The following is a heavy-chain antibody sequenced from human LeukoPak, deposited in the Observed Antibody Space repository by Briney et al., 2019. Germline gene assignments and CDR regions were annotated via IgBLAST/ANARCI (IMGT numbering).Heavy chain of an antibody. D-gene: IGHD3-3*01. CDR1: GGSISSYY. CDR3: ARQADFWSGYYGY. V-gene: IGHV4-59*08. CDR2: INHSGST. Sequence: SETLSLTCTVSGGSISSYYWSWIRQPPGKGLEWIGEINHSGSTNYNPSLKSQVTISVDTSKNQFSLKLSSVTAADTAVYYCARQADFWSGYYGYWGQGTLVTVSS. J-gene: IGHJ4*02.